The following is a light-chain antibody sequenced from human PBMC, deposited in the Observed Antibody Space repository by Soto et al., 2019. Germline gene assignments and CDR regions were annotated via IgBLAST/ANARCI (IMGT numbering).Light chain of an antibody. J-gene: IGKJ3*01. CDR3: QQYDNLLFT. V-gene: IGKV1-33*01. CDR1: QDISNY. Sequence: DIQMTQSPSSLSASVGDRVTITCQASQDISNYLNWYQQKPGKAPKLLIYDASNLETGVPSRFSGSGSVTDFTFTISSLQPEDIATYYCQQYDNLLFTFGPGTKVHI. CDR2: DAS.